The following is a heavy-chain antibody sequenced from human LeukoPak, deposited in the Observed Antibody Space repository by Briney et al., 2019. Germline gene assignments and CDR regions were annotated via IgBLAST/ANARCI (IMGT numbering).Heavy chain of an antibody. J-gene: IGHJ3*02. Sequence: PSETLTLTCTVSGGSISRYYWSWIRQPPGKGLEWIGYIQNRGSTNYNPSLKSRVTLSVDTSKNQFSLKLTSVTAADTAVYYCARDRPGIAVAGDAFDIWGQGTMVTVSS. CDR1: GGSISRYY. CDR2: IQNRGST. D-gene: IGHD6-19*01. CDR3: ARDRPGIAVAGDAFDI. V-gene: IGHV4-59*01.